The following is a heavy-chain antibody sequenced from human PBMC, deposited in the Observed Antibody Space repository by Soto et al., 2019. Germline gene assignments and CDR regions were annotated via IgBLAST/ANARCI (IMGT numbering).Heavy chain of an antibody. J-gene: IGHJ3*02. Sequence: QLHLVQSGAVVKKPGASVTVSCSASGYPVTAYYMHWVRQAPGRGLEWMGGITPANGAAKYTQTFQGRVTMTRDTSTSTVFMELSGLTSEDTAVFYCARGGGVGVAGSAAFDMWGQGTLVTVSS. CDR1: GYPVTAYY. V-gene: IGHV1-2*02. CDR2: ITPANGAA. D-gene: IGHD3-3*01. CDR3: ARGGGVGVAGSAAFDM.